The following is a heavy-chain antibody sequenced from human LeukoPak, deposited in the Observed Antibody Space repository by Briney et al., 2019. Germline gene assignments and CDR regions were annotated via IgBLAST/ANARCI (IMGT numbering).Heavy chain of an antibody. CDR2: IYYTGRT. J-gene: IGHJ4*02. CDR3: ARHSRAYSSTSGTFEY. CDR1: GASISGYY. Sequence: SETLSLTCTASGASISGYYWSWIRQPPGKGLEWFGYIYYTGRTKYNPSLESRVTISIDTSKNHLYLKLSSVTAADTAMYYCARHSRAYSSTSGTFEYWGQGTLVTVSS. V-gene: IGHV4-59*08. D-gene: IGHD2-2*01.